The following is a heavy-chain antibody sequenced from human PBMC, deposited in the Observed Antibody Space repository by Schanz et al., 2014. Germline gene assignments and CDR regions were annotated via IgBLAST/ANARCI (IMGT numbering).Heavy chain of an antibody. CDR3: ARPRFDYGEVDY. J-gene: IGHJ4*02. CDR2: MSYDGSIK. Sequence: VQLVESGGGVVQPGRSLRLSCAASGFTFSSYGMHWVRQAPGKGLEWVAAMSYDGSIKYYGDSVKGRFTISRDNSKNTLYLHMNTLRSEDTAVYYCARPRFDYGEVDYWGQGTLVTVSS. D-gene: IGHD4-17*01. V-gene: IGHV3-30*03. CDR1: GFTFSSYG.